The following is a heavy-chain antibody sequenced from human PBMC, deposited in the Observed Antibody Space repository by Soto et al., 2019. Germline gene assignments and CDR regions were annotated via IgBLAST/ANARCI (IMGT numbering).Heavy chain of an antibody. Sequence: EVQLLESGGGLVQPGGSLRLSCAASGFIFSSYAMSWVRQAPGKGLEWVSAISGSSGSTYYAGSVKGRFTISRDNSKNTLFLQRNSLRAEDTAVYYCAKDGGTDLHSYDGMDVWGQGTTVIVSS. V-gene: IGHV3-23*01. CDR3: AKDGGTDLHSYDGMDV. J-gene: IGHJ6*02. D-gene: IGHD2-15*01. CDR1: GFIFSSYA. CDR2: ISGSSGST.